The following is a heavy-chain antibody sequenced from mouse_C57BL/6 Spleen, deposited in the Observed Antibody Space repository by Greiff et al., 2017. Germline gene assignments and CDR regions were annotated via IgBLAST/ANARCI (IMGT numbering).Heavy chain of an antibody. CDR3: ARSYDGYYPYYYAMDY. V-gene: IGHV1-42*01. J-gene: IGHJ4*01. CDR2: INPSTGGT. D-gene: IGHD2-3*01. CDR1: GYSFTGYY. Sequence: EVQVVESGPELVKPGASVKISCKASGYSFTGYYMNWVKQSPEKSLEWIGEINPSTGGTTYNQKFKAKATLTVDKSSSTAYMQLKSLTSEDSAVYYCARSYDGYYPYYYAMDYWGQGTSVTVSS.